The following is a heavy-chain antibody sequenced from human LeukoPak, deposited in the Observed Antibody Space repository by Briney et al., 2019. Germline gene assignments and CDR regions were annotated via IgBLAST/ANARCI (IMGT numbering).Heavy chain of an antibody. D-gene: IGHD1-26*01. V-gene: IGHV3-21*01. CDR3: ARDPYSGSYGDSYYYYMDV. J-gene: IGHJ6*03. CDR1: EFTFDIFE. Sequence: PGGSLRLSCIGSEFTFDIFEMNWVRQAPGKGLEWVSSITSGGSYTFYADSVKGRFTISRDNAKNSLYLQMNSLRAEDTAIYYCARDPYSGSYGDSYYYYMDVWGKGTTVTISS. CDR2: ITSGGSYT.